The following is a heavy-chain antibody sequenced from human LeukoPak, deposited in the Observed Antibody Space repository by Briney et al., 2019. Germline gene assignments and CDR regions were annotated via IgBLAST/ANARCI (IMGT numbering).Heavy chain of an antibody. CDR2: IHQSGST. CDR1: GGXFSGYY. CDR3: ASSWLRPPPLHL. Sequence: SETLSLTCAVYGGXFSGYYCSWIRQPPGKGLEWIGEIHQSGSTNYSPSLKSRVTISLDTSKSQFSLKLNSVTAADTAVYYCASSWLRPPPLHLWGQGTLITVSS. V-gene: IGHV4-34*01. J-gene: IGHJ4*02. D-gene: IGHD6-19*01.